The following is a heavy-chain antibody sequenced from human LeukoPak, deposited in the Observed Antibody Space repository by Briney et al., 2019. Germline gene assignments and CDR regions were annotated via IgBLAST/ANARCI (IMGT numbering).Heavy chain of an antibody. CDR2: ISSSGHRT. CDR3: ARDAAGAFDI. CDR1: GFIFSNYE. J-gene: IGHJ3*02. Sequence: QPGGSLRPSCVVSGFIFSNYEVNWVRLAPGKGLEWVSYISSSGHRTYYADSVKGRFTISRDNAKNSLYLLMNSLRVEDTANYCARDAAGAFDIWGQGTMVTVSS. V-gene: IGHV3-48*03.